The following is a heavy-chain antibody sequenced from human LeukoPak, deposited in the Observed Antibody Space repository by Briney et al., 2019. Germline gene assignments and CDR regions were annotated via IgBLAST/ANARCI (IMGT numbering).Heavy chain of an antibody. J-gene: IGHJ5*01. V-gene: IGHV3-53*01. Sequence: GGSLRLSCAASGFTVSTNYMSWVRQAPGKGLEWVSGIFSDGSTYYADSVKGRFTISRDNSKNTLYLQVNSLRAEDTAAYYCARDRAVAGLFGSWGQGTLVTVSS. CDR3: ARDRAVAGLFGS. D-gene: IGHD6-19*01. CDR1: GFTVSTNY. CDR2: IFSDGST.